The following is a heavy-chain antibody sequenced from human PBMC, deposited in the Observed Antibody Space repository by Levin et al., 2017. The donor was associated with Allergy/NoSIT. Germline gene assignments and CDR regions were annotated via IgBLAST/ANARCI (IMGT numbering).Heavy chain of an antibody. Sequence: GGSLRLSCTASGFTFGDYAMSWFRQAPGKGLEWVGFIRSKAYGGTTEYAASVKGRFTISRDDSKSIAYLQMNSLKTEDTAVYYCTRARSRTKEYFQHWGQGTLVTVSS. CDR3: TRARSRTKEYFQH. CDR1: GFTFGDYA. CDR2: IRSKAYGGTT. J-gene: IGHJ1*01. D-gene: IGHD6-13*01. V-gene: IGHV3-49*03.